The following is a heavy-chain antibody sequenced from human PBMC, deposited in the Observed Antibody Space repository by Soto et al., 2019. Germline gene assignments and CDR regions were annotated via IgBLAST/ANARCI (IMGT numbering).Heavy chain of an antibody. D-gene: IGHD4-17*01. CDR2: ISGSGGDT. CDR1: GVTYSTYA. J-gene: IGHJ3*02. Sequence: GGPLRLSCSASGVTYSTYAMSWVRQAPGKGLEWVSAISGSGGDTYYADSVKGRLTISRDNSINVLYLQMNSLRTEDTALYYCAHPRGYGVFDAYDIWGQGAMVTV. V-gene: IGHV3-23*01. CDR3: AHPRGYGVFDAYDI.